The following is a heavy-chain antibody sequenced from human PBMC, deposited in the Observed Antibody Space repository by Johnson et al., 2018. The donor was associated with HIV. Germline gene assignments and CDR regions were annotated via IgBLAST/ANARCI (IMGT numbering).Heavy chain of an antibody. Sequence: QVQLVESGGGVVQPGRSLKLSCAASEFTFSNYAMHWVRQAPGKGLEGVAVISYDGSSEYYADSVKGRFTVSRDNSKNTLYLQMNSLSAEATAVYYCARDRRGGYYNFWSGYNPEDGAFDIWGQGTMVTVSS. D-gene: IGHD3-3*01. CDR3: ARDRRGGYYNFWSGYNPEDGAFDI. J-gene: IGHJ3*02. V-gene: IGHV3-30-3*01. CDR1: EFTFSNYA. CDR2: ISYDGSSE.